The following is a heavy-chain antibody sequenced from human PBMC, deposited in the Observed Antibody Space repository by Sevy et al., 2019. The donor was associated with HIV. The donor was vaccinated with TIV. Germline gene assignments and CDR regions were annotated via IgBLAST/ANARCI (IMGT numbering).Heavy chain of an antibody. CDR1: VFTFSSYA. Sequence: GGSLRLSCAASVFTFSSYAMHWVRQAPGKGLEWVAVISYDGSNKYYADSVKGRFTISRDNSKNTLYLQMNSLRAEDTAVYYCARESRFLAGHKLYYFDYWGQGTLVTVSS. D-gene: IGHD3-3*01. J-gene: IGHJ4*02. CDR3: ARESRFLAGHKLYYFDY. V-gene: IGHV3-30-3*01. CDR2: ISYDGSNK.